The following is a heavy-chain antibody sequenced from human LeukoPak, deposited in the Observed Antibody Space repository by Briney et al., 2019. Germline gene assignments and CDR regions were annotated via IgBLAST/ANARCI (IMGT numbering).Heavy chain of an antibody. V-gene: IGHV3-64D*06. CDR2: ISSNGDYT. D-gene: IGHD7-27*01. J-gene: IGHJ4*02. Sequence: GGSLRLSCSASGFTFSTYPMQWVRQAPGKGLEYVSSISSNGDYTYHADSVKGRFTISRDNSKNTLYLQMSSLRPEDTAVYYCVKGYDANWAHFDYWGQGTLATVSS. CDR3: VKGYDANWAHFDY. CDR1: GFTFSTYP.